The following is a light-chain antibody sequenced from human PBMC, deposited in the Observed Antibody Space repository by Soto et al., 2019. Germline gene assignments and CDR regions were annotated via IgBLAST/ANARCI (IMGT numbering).Light chain of an antibody. Sequence: DIVMTQSPLSLPVTPGEPASISCRSSQSLLHSNGYNYLDWYLQKPGQSPQLLIHLDSNRASGVPDRFSGSGSGTDFTLKISRVEAGDVGVYYCMQALRTRCTLGPGTKVDIK. J-gene: IGKJ3*01. CDR2: LDS. CDR1: QSLLHSNGYNY. V-gene: IGKV2-28*01. CDR3: MQALRTRCT.